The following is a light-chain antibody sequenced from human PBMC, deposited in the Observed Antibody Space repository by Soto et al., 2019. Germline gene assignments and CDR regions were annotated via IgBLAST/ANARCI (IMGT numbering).Light chain of an antibody. CDR1: SSDIGAYNY. Sequence: QSALAQPASVAGSPGQSITISCTGTSSDIGAYNYVSWYQQYPGKAPKLMIYGVTNRPSGVSNRFSGSKTGNTASLTIHGIQAEDEADYYCLSHRSGASHVFAKGTKVTVL. J-gene: IGLJ1*01. CDR3: LSHRSGASHV. CDR2: GVT. V-gene: IGLV2-14*01.